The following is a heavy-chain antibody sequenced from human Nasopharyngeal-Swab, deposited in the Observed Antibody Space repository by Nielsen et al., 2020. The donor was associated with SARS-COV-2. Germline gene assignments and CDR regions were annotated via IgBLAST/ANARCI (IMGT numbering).Heavy chain of an antibody. CDR2: IRYDGFNQ. D-gene: IGHD3-16*01. Sequence: LTCAASGFTFSSYGMHWVRQAPGKGLEWVAFIRYDGFNQHYADSVKGRFTISRDSFKNTLYLQLNSLRAEDTAVYYCAKDHKMDSGGGVGYMDVWGKGTTVTVSS. J-gene: IGHJ6*03. CDR1: GFTFSSYG. CDR3: AKDHKMDSGGGVGYMDV. V-gene: IGHV3-30*02.